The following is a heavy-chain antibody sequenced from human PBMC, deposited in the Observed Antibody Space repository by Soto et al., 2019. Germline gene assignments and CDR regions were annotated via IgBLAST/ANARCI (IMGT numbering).Heavy chain of an antibody. J-gene: IGHJ4*02. CDR1: GGSISSGGYY. CDR2: IYYSGST. Sequence: SETLSLTCTVSGGSISSGGYYWSWIRQHPGKGLEWIGYIYYSGSTYYNPSLKSRVTISVDTSKNQFSLKLSSVTAADTAVYYCARASRPMEDDSSFDYWGQGTLVTVSS. D-gene: IGHD3-22*01. V-gene: IGHV4-31*03. CDR3: ARASRPMEDDSSFDY.